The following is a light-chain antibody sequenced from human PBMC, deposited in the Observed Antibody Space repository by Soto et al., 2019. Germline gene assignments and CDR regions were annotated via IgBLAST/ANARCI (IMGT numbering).Light chain of an antibody. CDR2: GAS. Sequence: EIVLTQSPGTLSLSPGERATLSCRTSQSVTSSYLAWYQQKPGQAPRLHIYGASSRATGIPDRFSGSWSGTDFTLTISRLEPEDFAVYYCQQYGSSPLYTFGQGTKLEIK. V-gene: IGKV3-20*01. J-gene: IGKJ2*01. CDR3: QQYGSSPLYT. CDR1: QSVTSSY.